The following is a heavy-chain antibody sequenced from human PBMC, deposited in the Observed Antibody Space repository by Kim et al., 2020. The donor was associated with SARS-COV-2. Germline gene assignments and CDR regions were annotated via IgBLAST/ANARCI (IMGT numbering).Heavy chain of an antibody. D-gene: IGHD3-22*01. CDR2: ISSASNTL. CDR1: GFSINNYY. V-gene: IGHV3-11*01. CDR3: AGGRQWLSFDS. J-gene: IGHJ4*01. Sequence: GGSLRLSCAASGFSINNYYMTWVRQAPGKGLELIAYISSASNTLNYTDSAKGRFSISRDNAKASVSLQMNSLRADDPGVYYCAGGRQWLSFDSWGPGTLVTVSS.